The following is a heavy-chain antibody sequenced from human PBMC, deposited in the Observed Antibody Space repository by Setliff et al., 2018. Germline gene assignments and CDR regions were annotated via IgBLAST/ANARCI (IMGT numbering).Heavy chain of an antibody. Sequence: GGSLRLSCAAPGFTFSSSAMAWVRQAPGKGLEWVSAISSTITSTYYADSVKGRFTISRDNSKNTLYLQMNSLRAEDTAVYYCAKHGAYNDFLTGYNFYYDMDVWGQGTTVTVSS. CDR3: AKHGAYNDFLTGYNFYYDMDV. CDR1: GFTFSSSA. D-gene: IGHD3-9*01. J-gene: IGHJ6*02. V-gene: IGHV3-23*01. CDR2: ISSTITST.